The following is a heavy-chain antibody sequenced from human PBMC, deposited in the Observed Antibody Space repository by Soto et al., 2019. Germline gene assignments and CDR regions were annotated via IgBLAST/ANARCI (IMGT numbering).Heavy chain of an antibody. V-gene: IGHV3-23*01. J-gene: IGHJ6*02. CDR1: GFTFSSYA. D-gene: IGHD3-3*01. CDR3: AKSPITIFGVVIKIEYYYYGMDV. CDR2: ISGSGGST. Sequence: GGSLRLSCAASGFTFSSYAMSWVRQAPGKGLEWVSAISGSGGSTYYADSVKGRFTISRDNSKNTLYLQMNSLRAEDTAVYYCAKSPITIFGVVIKIEYYYYGMDVWGQGTTVTVSS.